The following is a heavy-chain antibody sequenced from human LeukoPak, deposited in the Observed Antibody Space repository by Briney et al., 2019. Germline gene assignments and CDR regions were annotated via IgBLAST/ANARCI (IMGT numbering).Heavy chain of an antibody. CDR3: ARASFDLLRYALFWFDP. CDR1: GGSISSGGYS. V-gene: IGHV4-30-2*01. J-gene: IGHJ5*02. Sequence: SETLSLTCAVSGGSISSGGYSWSWIRQPPGKGLEWIGYIYHSGSTYYNPSLKSRVTVSVDRSKNQFSLKLSSVTAADTAVYYCARASFDLLRYALFWFDPWGQGTLVTVSS. CDR2: IYHSGST. D-gene: IGHD3-9*01.